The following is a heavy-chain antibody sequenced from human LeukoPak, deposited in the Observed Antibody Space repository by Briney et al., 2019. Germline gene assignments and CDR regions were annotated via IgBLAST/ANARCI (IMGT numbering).Heavy chain of an antibody. Sequence: SVKVSCKASGGAFSSYAISWVRQAPGQGLEWMGGIIPIFGTANYAQKFQGRVTITADESTSTAYMELSSLRSEDTAVYYCARRYYYGMDVWGQGTTVTVSS. CDR3: ARRYYYGMDV. J-gene: IGHJ6*02. V-gene: IGHV1-69*13. CDR1: GGAFSSYA. CDR2: IIPIFGTA.